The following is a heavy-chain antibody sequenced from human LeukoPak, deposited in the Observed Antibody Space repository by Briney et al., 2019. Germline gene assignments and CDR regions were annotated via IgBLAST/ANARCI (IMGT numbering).Heavy chain of an antibody. D-gene: IGHD4-17*01. Sequence: GGSLRLSCRATGFTFGDCAMSWVRQAPGKGLEWVGFIRSKAYGGTTEYAASVKGRFTISRDDSKSIAYLQMNSLKTEDTAVYYCTRDLTTVTTPENYWGQGTLVTVSS. CDR1: GFTFGDCA. CDR2: IRSKAYGGTT. CDR3: TRDLTTVTTPENY. V-gene: IGHV3-49*04. J-gene: IGHJ4*02.